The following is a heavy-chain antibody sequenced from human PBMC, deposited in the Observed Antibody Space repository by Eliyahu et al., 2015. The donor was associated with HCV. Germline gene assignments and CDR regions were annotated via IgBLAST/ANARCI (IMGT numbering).Heavy chain of an antibody. CDR3: TRAAGEGYNLIDY. D-gene: IGHD5-24*01. V-gene: IGHV3-30*04. J-gene: IGHJ4*02. CDR1: GFXFSSHP. CDR2: ISNDANNK. Sequence: QVQLVESGGGVVQPGRSLRLSCAASGFXFSSHPMHWVRQAPGTGLTHVAVISNDANNKYYADSVKGRFTISRDNSKNTLYLQMDSLRSEDTGVYYCTRAAGEGYNLIDYWGQGALVAVCS.